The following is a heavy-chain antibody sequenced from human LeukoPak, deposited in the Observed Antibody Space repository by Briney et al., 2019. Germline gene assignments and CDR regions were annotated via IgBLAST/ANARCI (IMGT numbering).Heavy chain of an antibody. Sequence: GSSVKVSCKASGYTFTSYGISWVRQAPGQGLEWMGGIIPIFGTANYAQTLQGRVAITADESTRTAYMELSSLRSEDTAVYYCARAGDDLELNSPFDYWGQGTLVTVSS. J-gene: IGHJ4*02. CDR1: GYTFTSYG. CDR2: IIPIFGTA. CDR3: ARAGDDLELNSPFDY. D-gene: IGHD3-16*01. V-gene: IGHV1-69*01.